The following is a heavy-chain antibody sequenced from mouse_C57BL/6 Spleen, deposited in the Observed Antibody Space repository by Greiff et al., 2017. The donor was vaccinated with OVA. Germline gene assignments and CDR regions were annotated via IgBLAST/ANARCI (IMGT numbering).Heavy chain of an antibody. J-gene: IGHJ1*03. D-gene: IGHD1-1*01. CDR1: GYTFTSYW. Sequence: QVQLQQPGAELVRPGSSVKLSCKASGYTFTSYWMHWVKQRPIQGLEWIGNIDPSDSETHYNQKFKDKATLTVDKSSSTAYMQLSSLTSEDSAVYYCARGGYYYGSSYGFFDVWGTGTTVTVSS. V-gene: IGHV1-52*01. CDR2: IDPSDSET. CDR3: ARGGYYYGSSYGFFDV.